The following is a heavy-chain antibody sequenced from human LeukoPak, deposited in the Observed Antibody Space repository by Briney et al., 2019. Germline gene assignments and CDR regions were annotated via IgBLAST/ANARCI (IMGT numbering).Heavy chain of an antibody. CDR2: ISAYNGNT. CDR1: GYTFTSCG. J-gene: IGHJ4*02. Sequence: ASVKVSCKASGYTFTSCGISWVRQAPGQGLEWMGWISAYNGNTNYAQKLQGRVTMTTDTSTSTAYMELRSLRSDDTAVYYCARDPKITIFGVVIPRGMDYWGQGTLVTVSS. CDR3: ARDPKITIFGVVIPRGMDY. D-gene: IGHD3-3*01. V-gene: IGHV1-18*01.